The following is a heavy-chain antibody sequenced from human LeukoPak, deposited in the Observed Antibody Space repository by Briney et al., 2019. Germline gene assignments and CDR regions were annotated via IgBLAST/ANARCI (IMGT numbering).Heavy chain of an antibody. CDR2: ITTSDGNT. CDR1: GFTVSAASAFTVSSSF. D-gene: IGHD2-2*02. CDR3: AKYTAKAPRRDLDY. V-gene: IGHV3-23*01. J-gene: IGHJ4*02. Sequence: PGGSLRLSCAASGFTVSAASAFTVSSSFMSWVRQAPGKGLEWVSTITTSDGNTYYADSVKGRFTVSRDNSNNTVNLQMNSLRAEDTAVYYCAKYTAKAPRRDLDYWGQGTLVTVSS.